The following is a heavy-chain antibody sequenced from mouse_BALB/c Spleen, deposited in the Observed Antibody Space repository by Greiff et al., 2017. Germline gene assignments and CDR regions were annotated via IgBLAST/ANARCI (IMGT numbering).Heavy chain of an antibody. CDR3: ARRYCYDGGSWYFDY. J-gene: IGHJ2*01. D-gene: IGHD2-12*01. CDR1: GYTFTSYY. V-gene: IGHV1S56*01. CDR2: IYPGNVNT. Sequence: VQLQQSGPELVKPGASVRISCKASGYTFTSYYIHWVKQRPGQGLEWLGWIYPGNVNTKYNETFKGKATLTADKASSTAYMQLSSLPVEDSAVYFSARRYCYDGGSWYFDYWGQGATLTVSS.